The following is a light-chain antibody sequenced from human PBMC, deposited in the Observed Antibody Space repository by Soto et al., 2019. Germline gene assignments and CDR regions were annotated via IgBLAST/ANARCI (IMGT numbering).Light chain of an antibody. CDR2: QVS. J-gene: IGKJ1*01. Sequence: GDRVTITCRASQSISSWLAWFQQKPGKAPKLLIYQVSTLQSGVPSRFSGSGSGTEFTLTISSLQPDDFATYYCQQYNGYSETFGQGTKVDIK. V-gene: IGKV1-5*03. CDR3: QQYNGYSET. CDR1: QSISSW.